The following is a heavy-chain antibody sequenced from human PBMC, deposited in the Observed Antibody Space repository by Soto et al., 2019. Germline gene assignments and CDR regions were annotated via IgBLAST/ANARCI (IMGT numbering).Heavy chain of an antibody. Sequence: SETLSLTCTVSGGSITLYYWNWIRRSPGKGLEWIGYIYYSGSTNYNPSLKSRVTISVDTSKNQFSLKLSSVTAADTAVYYCARRYGKNAFDIWGQGTMVT. D-gene: IGHD5-18*01. CDR2: IYYSGST. CDR3: ARRYGKNAFDI. V-gene: IGHV4-59*01. J-gene: IGHJ3*02. CDR1: GGSITLYY.